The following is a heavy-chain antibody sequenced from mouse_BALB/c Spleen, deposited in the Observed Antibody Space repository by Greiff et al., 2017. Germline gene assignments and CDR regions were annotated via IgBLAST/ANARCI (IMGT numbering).Heavy chain of an antibody. CDR2: INPSNGRT. CDR3: ARSEYGNLWYFDY. J-gene: IGHJ2*01. D-gene: IGHD2-10*02. CDR1: GYTFTSYW. Sequence: QVQLQQPGAELVKPGASVKLSCKASGYTFTSYWMHWVKQRPGQGLEWIGEINPSNGRTNYNEKFKSKATLTVDKSSSTAYMQLSSLTSEDSAVYYCARSEYGNLWYFDYWGQGTTLTVSS. V-gene: IGHV1S81*02.